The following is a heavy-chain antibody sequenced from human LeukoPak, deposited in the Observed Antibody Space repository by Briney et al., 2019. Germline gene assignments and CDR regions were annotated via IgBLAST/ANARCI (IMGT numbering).Heavy chain of an antibody. D-gene: IGHD3-10*01. CDR1: GFTFGDYA. J-gene: IGHJ5*02. Sequence: GSLRLSCTTSGFTFGDYALSWFRQAPGKGLEWVGFIRKTAYGGTTEYAASVEGRFTISRDDSKSIAYLQMNSLKTEDTAVYYCSGDDSASYFRFDPWGRETLVTVSS. V-gene: IGHV3-49*03. CDR3: SGDDSASYFRFDP. CDR2: IRKTAYGGTT.